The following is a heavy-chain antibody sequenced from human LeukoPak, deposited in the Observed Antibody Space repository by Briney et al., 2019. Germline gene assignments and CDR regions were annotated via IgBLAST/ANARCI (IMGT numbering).Heavy chain of an antibody. Sequence: GGSLRLSCAASGFTFDDYAMHWVRQAPGKGLEWVSGISWNSGSIGYADSVKGRFTISRDNAKNSLYLQMNSLRAEDTALYYCAKDIGDYWGQGTLVTVSS. CDR1: GFTFDDYA. CDR3: AKDIGDY. CDR2: ISWNSGSI. J-gene: IGHJ4*02. V-gene: IGHV3-9*01.